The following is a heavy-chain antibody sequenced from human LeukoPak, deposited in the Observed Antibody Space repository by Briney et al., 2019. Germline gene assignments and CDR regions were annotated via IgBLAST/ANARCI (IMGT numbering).Heavy chain of an antibody. CDR3: ANLLRLEYFQH. Sequence: GGSLRLSCAASGFTFSSYAMCWVRQAPGKGLEWVSAISGSGGSTYYADSVKGRFTISRDNSKNTLYLQMNSLRAEDTAVYYCANLLRLEYFQHWGQGTLVTVSS. J-gene: IGHJ1*01. D-gene: IGHD1-26*01. CDR1: GFTFSSYA. V-gene: IGHV3-23*01. CDR2: ISGSGGST.